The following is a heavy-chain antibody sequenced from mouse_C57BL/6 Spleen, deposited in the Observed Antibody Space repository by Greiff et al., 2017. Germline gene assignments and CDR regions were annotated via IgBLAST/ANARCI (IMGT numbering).Heavy chain of an antibody. CDR2: IDPSDSET. Sequence: VQLQQPGAELVRPGSSVTLSCKASGYTFTSYWMHWVKQRPIQGLEWIGNIDPSDSETHYNQKFKDKATLTVDKSSSTAYMQLSSLTSEDSAVYYCARWGYDKYAMDYWGQGTSVTVSS. CDR1: GYTFTSYW. J-gene: IGHJ4*01. V-gene: IGHV1-52*01. D-gene: IGHD2-2*01. CDR3: ARWGYDKYAMDY.